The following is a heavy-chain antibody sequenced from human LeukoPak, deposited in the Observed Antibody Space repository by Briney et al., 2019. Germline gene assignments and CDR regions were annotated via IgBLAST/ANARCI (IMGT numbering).Heavy chain of an antibody. CDR1: GFTFITYS. CDR3: ARDLYGDYAFDI. J-gene: IGHJ3*02. D-gene: IGHD4-17*01. CDR2: ISSSNTYI. Sequence: GGSLRLSCAASGFTFITYSMNWVRQAPGKGLEWVSSISSSNTYIYYADSVKGRFTISRDNAKNSLYLQMNSLRAEDTAVYYCARDLYGDYAFDIWGQGTMITVSS. V-gene: IGHV3-21*01.